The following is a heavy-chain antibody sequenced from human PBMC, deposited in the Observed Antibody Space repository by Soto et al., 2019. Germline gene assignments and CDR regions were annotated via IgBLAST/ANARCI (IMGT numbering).Heavy chain of an antibody. J-gene: IGHJ4*02. CDR3: EKEMIASTLADFFDY. Sequence: EGQLLESGGGLIQPGGSLRLSCEASGFTFSNYGMTWVRLAPGKGLEWVSTISGSGGRTFYADPVKGRFTISRDNSNNTLYLQMNSLRAEDTAVYYCEKEMIASTLADFFDYWGQGTLVTVSS. D-gene: IGHD2-21*01. V-gene: IGHV3-23*01. CDR1: GFTFSNYG. CDR2: ISGSGGRT.